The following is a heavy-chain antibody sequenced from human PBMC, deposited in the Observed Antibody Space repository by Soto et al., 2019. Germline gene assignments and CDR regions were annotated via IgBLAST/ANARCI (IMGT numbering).Heavy chain of an antibody. CDR1: GFTFSTHT. CDR3: ATGSGNGSGY. CDR2: ISSGSRTI. D-gene: IGHD3-10*01. Sequence: EVQLVESGGSLLQPGGSLRLSCAASGFTFSTHTMNWVRQAPGKGLEWLSYISSGSRTIYYADSVMGRFTISRDNAQNSLYLQMHSLRDEDTAVYYCATGSGNGSGYWGQGTLVTVSS. V-gene: IGHV3-48*02. J-gene: IGHJ4*02.